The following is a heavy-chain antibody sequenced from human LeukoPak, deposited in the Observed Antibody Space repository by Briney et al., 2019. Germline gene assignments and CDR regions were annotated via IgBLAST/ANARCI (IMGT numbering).Heavy chain of an antibody. D-gene: IGHD6-13*01. CDR1: GASISDYY. J-gene: IGHJ4*02. V-gene: IGHV4-4*08. Sequence: SETLSLTCSVSGASISDYYWSWIRQPPGKGLEWIGYIYTSGRADSNPSLRSRVTMSVDTSKNQFSLKLSSVTAADTAVYYCARHAGGISATGTRPFDYWGQGTLVTVSS. CDR3: ARHAGGISATGTRPFDY. CDR2: IYTSGRA.